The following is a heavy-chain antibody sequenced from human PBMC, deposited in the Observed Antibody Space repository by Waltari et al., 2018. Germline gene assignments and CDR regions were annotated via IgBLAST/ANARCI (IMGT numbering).Heavy chain of an antibody. V-gene: IGHV3-23*01. D-gene: IGHD3-16*01. CDR1: GFTFSTYS. CDR3: ATFKGDY. CDR2: ISGSGTGT. Sequence: EVQLLESGGGLVQPGGSLRLSCAASGFTFSTYSMSWVRQVPGKGLELVSSISGSGTGTYYADSVKGRFTISRDNSKNTLYLQMNSLRAEDTALYYCATFKGDYWGQGTLVTVSS. J-gene: IGHJ4*02.